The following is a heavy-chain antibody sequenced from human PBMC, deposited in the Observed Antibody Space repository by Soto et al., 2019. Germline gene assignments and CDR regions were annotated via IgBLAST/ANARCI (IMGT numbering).Heavy chain of an antibody. J-gene: IGHJ6*02. D-gene: IGHD2-2*01. CDR1: GGSISSYY. V-gene: IGHV4-59*01. Sequence: SETLSLTCTVSGGSISSYYWSWIRQPPGKGLEWIGYIYYSGSTNYNPSLKSRVTISVDTSKNQFSLKLSSVTAADTAVYYCARQRSLGDIVLVPAATYYYYYGMDVWGQGTTVTVSS. CDR2: IYYSGST. CDR3: ARQRSLGDIVLVPAATYYYYYGMDV.